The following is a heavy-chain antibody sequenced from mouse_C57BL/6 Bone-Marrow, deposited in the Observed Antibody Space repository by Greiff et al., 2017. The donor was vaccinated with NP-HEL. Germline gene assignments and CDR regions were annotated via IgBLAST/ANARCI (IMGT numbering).Heavy chain of an antibody. J-gene: IGHJ2*01. CDR3: ANYYGNYGFDY. CDR1: GYSITSGYY. CDR2: ISYAGSN. V-gene: IGHV3-6*01. D-gene: IGHD2-1*01. Sequence: EVKLMESGPGLVKPSQSLSLTCSVTGYSITSGYYWNWIRQFPGNKLEWMGYISYAGSNNYNPSLKNRISITRDTSKNQFFLKLNSVTTEDTATYYCANYYGNYGFDYWGQGTTLTVSS.